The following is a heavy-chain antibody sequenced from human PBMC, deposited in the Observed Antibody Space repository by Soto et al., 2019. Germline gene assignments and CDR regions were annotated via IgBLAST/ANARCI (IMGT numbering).Heavy chain of an antibody. J-gene: IGHJ4*02. CDR1: GYTLTELS. Sequence: VSVKVSCKVSGYTLTELSMHWVRQAPGQGLEWMGIINPSGGSTSYAQKFQGRVTMTRDTSTSTVYMELSSLRSEDTAVYYCGREGSSSGKYFDYWGQGTLVTVSS. CDR3: GREGSSSGKYFDY. D-gene: IGHD6-6*01. V-gene: IGHV1-46*01. CDR2: INPSGGST.